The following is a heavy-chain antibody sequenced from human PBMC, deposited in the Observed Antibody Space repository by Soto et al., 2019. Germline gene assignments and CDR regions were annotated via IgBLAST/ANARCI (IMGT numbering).Heavy chain of an antibody. V-gene: IGHV3-21*01. Sequence: PGGSLRLSCAASGFSFSSYSMNWVRQAPGKGLEWVSSISSSSSYIYYADSVKGRFTISRDNAKNSLYLQMNSLRAEDTAVYYCARDVDTAHPGVFDYCGQGTLVTVSS. CDR3: ARDVDTAHPGVFDY. CDR1: GFSFSSYS. J-gene: IGHJ4*02. CDR2: ISSSSSYI. D-gene: IGHD5-18*01.